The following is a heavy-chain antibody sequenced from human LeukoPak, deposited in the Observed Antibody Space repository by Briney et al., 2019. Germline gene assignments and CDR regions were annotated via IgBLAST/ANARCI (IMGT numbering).Heavy chain of an antibody. CDR2: ISYDGSNK. CDR3: ARYQTPRGVVVPAAREAYYFDY. V-gene: IGHV3-30-3*01. Sequence: GGSLRLSCAASGFTFSSYAMHWVRQAPDKGLEWVAVISYDGSNKYYADSVKGRFTISRDNSKNTLYLQMNSLRAEDTAVYYCARYQTPRGVVVPAAREAYYFDYWGQGTLVTVSS. J-gene: IGHJ4*02. D-gene: IGHD2-2*01. CDR1: GFTFSSYA.